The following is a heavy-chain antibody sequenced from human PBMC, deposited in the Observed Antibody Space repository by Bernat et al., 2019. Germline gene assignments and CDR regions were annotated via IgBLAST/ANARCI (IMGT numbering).Heavy chain of an antibody. D-gene: IGHD4-17*01. CDR3: ARERLYGEGWFDP. CDR1: GFTFSSYS. CDR2: ISSSSSYI. J-gene: IGHJ5*02. V-gene: IGHV3-21*01. Sequence: EVQLVESGGGLVKPGGSLRLSCAASGFTFSSYSMNWVRQAPGKGLEWVSSISSSSSYIYYADSVKGRFTISRDNAKNSLYLQMNSLRAEDTAVYYCARERLYGEGWFDPWGQGTLVTVSS.